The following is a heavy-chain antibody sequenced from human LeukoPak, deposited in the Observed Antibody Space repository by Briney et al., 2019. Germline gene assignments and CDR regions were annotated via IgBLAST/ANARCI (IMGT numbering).Heavy chain of an antibody. CDR3: ARTYYYDSSGYYPSVYYFDY. CDR2: IIPILGIA. J-gene: IGHJ4*02. D-gene: IGHD3-22*01. V-gene: IGHV1-69*04. Sequence: SVKVSCKASGYTFTSYDINWVRQATGQGLEWMGRIIPILGIANYAQKFQGRVTITADKSTSTAYMELSSLRSEDTAVYYCARTYYYDSSGYYPSVYYFDYWGQGTLVTVSS. CDR1: GYTFTSYD.